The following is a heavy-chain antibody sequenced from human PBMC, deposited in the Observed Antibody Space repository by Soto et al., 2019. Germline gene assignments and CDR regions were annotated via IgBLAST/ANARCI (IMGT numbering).Heavy chain of an antibody. CDR3: TTSTLV. CDR2: SNSKTDGGTT. V-gene: IGHV3-15*01. D-gene: IGHD3-16*01. J-gene: IGHJ4*02. CDR1: GVTVSNAC. Sequence: KAAGSLRLSCAASGVTVSNACMSWGRQAPGQGLEWVGLSNSKTDGGTTDYASPMKGRFTTARDDSKHTLQEQMNSLKTEDTAVYYCTTSTLVWGQGTLVTVSS.